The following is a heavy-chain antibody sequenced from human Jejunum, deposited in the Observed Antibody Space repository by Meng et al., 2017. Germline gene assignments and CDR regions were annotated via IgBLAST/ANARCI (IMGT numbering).Heavy chain of an antibody. CDR3: AREDKGDYDY. Sequence: GGSLRLSCAASGFTFSTYATHWVRQAPGKGLESVSAISGDGSSTYYADSVKGRFTISRDNSKNTLYLQMGSLRTEDTAVYYCAREDKGDYDYWGQGTLVTVSS. J-gene: IGHJ4*02. D-gene: IGHD2-21*01. CDR2: ISGDGSST. CDR1: GFTFSTYA. V-gene: IGHV3-64*02.